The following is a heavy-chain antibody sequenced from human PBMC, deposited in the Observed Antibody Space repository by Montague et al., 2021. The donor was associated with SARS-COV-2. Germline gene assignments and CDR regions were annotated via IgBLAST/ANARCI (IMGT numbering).Heavy chain of an antibody. CDR3: ARDHHYDILTGYYGD. J-gene: IGHJ4*02. V-gene: IGHV3-21*01. CDR1: GFTLSSYS. D-gene: IGHD3-9*01. CDR2: ISSSSSYI. Sequence: SLRLSCAASGFTLSSYSMNWVRQAPGKGLEWVSSISSSSSYIYYADSVKGRFTISRDNAKNSLYLQMNSLRAEDTAVYYCARDHHYDILTGYYGDWGQGTLVTVSS.